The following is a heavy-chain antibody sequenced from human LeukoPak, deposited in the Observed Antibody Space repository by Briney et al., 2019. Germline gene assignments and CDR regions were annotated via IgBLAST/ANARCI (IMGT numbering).Heavy chain of an antibody. CDR1: GGSVSSYY. CDR3: ARFHSGPSGWYVLWYFDL. J-gene: IGHJ2*01. CDR2: IYNSENT. V-gene: IGHV4-4*09. Sequence: SETLSLTCTVSGGSVSSYYWSWIRQPPGKGLEWIGNIYNSENTKYNSSLMSRVTMSLDTSKNQVFLRLSSVTAADTAVYYCARFHSGPSGWYVLWYFDLWGRGTLVTVSS. D-gene: IGHD6-19*01.